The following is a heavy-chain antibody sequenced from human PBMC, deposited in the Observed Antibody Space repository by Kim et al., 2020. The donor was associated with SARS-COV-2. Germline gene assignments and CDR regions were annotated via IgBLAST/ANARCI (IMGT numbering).Heavy chain of an antibody. Sequence: SVKVSCKASGFTFTSSAVQWVRQARGQRLEWIGWIVVGSGNTNYAQKFQERVTITRDMSTSTAYMELSSLRSEDTAVYYCAASGRGEEIVIANYYYYGMDVWGQGTTVTVSS. CDR2: IVVGSGNT. V-gene: IGHV1-58*01. CDR1: GFTFTSSA. J-gene: IGHJ6*02. CDR3: AASGRGEEIVIANYYYYGMDV. D-gene: IGHD3-22*01.